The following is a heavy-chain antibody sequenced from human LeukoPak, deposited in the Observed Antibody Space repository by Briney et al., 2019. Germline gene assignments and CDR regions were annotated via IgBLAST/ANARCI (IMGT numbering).Heavy chain of an antibody. Sequence: SVKVSCKASGNSISNYAVSWVRQAPGQGFEWMGGIIPIFGTADYAQKFQGRVTITADQSTSTTYMALSSLKSEDTATYYCTTRACHAGGCSSSFYYYGLHFWGQGTTVSVSS. CDR1: GNSISNYA. CDR2: IIPIFGTA. CDR3: TTRACHAGGCSSSFYYYGLHF. V-gene: IGHV1-69*01. D-gene: IGHD2-15*01. J-gene: IGHJ6*02.